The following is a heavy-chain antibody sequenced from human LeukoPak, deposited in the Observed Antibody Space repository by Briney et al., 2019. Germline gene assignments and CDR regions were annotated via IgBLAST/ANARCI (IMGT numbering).Heavy chain of an antibody. Sequence: SETLSLTCTVSGGSISSYYWSWIRQPPGKGLEWIGYIYYSGSTNYNPSLKSRVTISVDTSKNQFSLKLSSVTAADTAVYYCARVTVWGYSGCDYYFDYWGQGTLVTVSS. CDR2: IYYSGST. J-gene: IGHJ4*02. V-gene: IGHV4-59*01. CDR3: ARVTVWGYSGCDYYFDY. D-gene: IGHD5-12*01. CDR1: GGSISSYY.